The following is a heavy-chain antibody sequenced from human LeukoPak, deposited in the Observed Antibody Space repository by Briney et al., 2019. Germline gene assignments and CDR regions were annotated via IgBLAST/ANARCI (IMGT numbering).Heavy chain of an antibody. D-gene: IGHD6-13*01. CDR3: ARSSWSGWFDP. CDR2: ISWNSGSI. V-gene: IGHV3-9*01. Sequence: GGSLRLSCAASGFTFDDYAMHWVRQAPGKGLEWVSGISWNSGSIGYADSVKGRFTISRDNAKNSLYLQMNSLRAEDTAVYYCARSSWSGWFDPWGQGTLVTVSS. J-gene: IGHJ5*02. CDR1: GFTFDDYA.